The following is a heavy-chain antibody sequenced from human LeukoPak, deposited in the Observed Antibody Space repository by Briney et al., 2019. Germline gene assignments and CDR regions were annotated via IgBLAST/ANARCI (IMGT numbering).Heavy chain of an antibody. V-gene: IGHV3-7*01. Sequence: GGSLRLSCAASGFTFSSYWMSWVRQAPGKGLEWVANIKQDESEKYYVDSVRGRFTISRDNAKNSLYLQMTSLRAEDTAVYYCARGLGMNDAFDIWGQGTMVTVSS. J-gene: IGHJ3*02. CDR3: ARGLGMNDAFDI. CDR1: GFTFSSYW. CDR2: IKQDESEK.